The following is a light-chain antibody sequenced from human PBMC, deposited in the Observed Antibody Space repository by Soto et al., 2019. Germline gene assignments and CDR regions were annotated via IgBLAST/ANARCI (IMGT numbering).Light chain of an antibody. V-gene: IGKV3-20*01. CDR1: QTLRRTY. Sequence: EIVLMQSQGTLSLSPGERATLSCRASQTLRRTYIAWYQQKPGQAPRVLIYGASKRATGIPDRFSGSGSGTDFSLTISRLEPEDFAVYYCHQYDNAPQTYAQGTKVAIK. CDR2: GAS. J-gene: IGKJ2*01. CDR3: HQYDNAPQT.